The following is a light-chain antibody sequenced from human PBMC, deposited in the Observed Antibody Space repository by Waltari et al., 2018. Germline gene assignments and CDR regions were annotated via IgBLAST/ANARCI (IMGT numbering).Light chain of an antibody. V-gene: IGKV3-20*01. CDR2: GAS. Sequence: EIVLTQSPGTRFLSPGERAPLSCWASQGVGRSLAWYQQKRGQAPRLLIYGASTRATGIPDRFSGSGSGTDFSLTISRLEPEDFAVYYCQHYVKLPVTFGQGTKVEIK. J-gene: IGKJ1*01. CDR3: QHYVKLPVT. CDR1: QGVGRS.